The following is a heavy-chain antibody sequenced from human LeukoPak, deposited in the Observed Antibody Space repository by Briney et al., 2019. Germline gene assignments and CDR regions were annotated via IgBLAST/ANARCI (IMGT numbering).Heavy chain of an antibody. CDR3: ARSRDGYNSYYYYGMDV. CDR1: GYTFTGYY. V-gene: IGHV1-2*02. J-gene: IGHJ6*02. D-gene: IGHD5-24*01. CDR2: INPNSGGT. Sequence: ASVKVSCKASGYTFTGYYMHWVRQASGQGLEWMGWINPNSGGTNYAQKFQGRVTMTRDTSISTAYMELSRLRSDDTAVYYCARSRDGYNSYYYYGMDVWGQGTTVTVSS.